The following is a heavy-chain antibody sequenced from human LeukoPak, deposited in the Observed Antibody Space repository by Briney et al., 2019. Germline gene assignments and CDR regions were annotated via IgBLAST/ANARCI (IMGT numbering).Heavy chain of an antibody. CDR1: GGTFSSYA. V-gene: IGHV1-18*01. Sequence: EASVKVSCKASGGTFSSYAISWVRQAPGQGLEWMGWISAYNGNTNYAQKLQGRVTMTTDTSTSTAYMELRSLRSDDTAVYYCARTPGWYFDLWGRGTLVTVSS. CDR3: ARTPGWYFDL. J-gene: IGHJ2*01. CDR2: ISAYNGNT. D-gene: IGHD2-15*01.